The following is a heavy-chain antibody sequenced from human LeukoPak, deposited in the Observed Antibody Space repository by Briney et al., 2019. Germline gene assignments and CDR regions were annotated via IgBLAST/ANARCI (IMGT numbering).Heavy chain of an antibody. CDR3: ASALYDYAERGY. Sequence: PGGSLRLSCAASGFTVSSNYMSWVRQAPGKGLEWVSVIYSGGSTYYADSVKGRLTISRDNSKNTLYLQMNSLRAEDTAVYYCASALYDYAERGYWGQGTLVTVSS. CDR2: IYSGGST. CDR1: GFTVSSNY. V-gene: IGHV3-53*01. D-gene: IGHD3-16*01. J-gene: IGHJ4*02.